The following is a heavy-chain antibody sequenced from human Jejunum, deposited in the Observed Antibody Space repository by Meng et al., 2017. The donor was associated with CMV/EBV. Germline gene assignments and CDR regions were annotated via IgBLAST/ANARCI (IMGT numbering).Heavy chain of an antibody. D-gene: IGHD6-13*01. J-gene: IGHJ4*02. CDR3: SRDEGEYRVYSRLD. V-gene: IGHV4-39*07. CDR2: VYDGGKT. Sequence: GAAISSSGYNWGWTRHPPGKGLEWIGNVYDGGKTYYNPSLKSRITISLDTTKSQFSLRLSSVTAADTAVYYCSRDEGEYRVYSRLDWGQGTLVTVSS. CDR1: GAAISSSGYN.